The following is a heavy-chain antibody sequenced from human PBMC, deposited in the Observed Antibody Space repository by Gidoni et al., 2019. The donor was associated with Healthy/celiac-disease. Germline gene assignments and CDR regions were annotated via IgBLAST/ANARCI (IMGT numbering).Heavy chain of an antibody. CDR1: GDTFTSYA. D-gene: IGHD3-10*01. J-gene: IGHJ5*02. V-gene: IGHV1-3*01. Sequence: VQFVQPGAEVKKPGASAKVSCQASGDTFTSYAMHWVRQAPGQRLEWMGWINAGNGNTKYSQKFQGRVTITRDTSSNTAYMELSSLRSEDTAVYYCARELLWFRGWFDPWGQGTLVTVSS. CDR2: INAGNGNT. CDR3: ARELLWFRGWFDP.